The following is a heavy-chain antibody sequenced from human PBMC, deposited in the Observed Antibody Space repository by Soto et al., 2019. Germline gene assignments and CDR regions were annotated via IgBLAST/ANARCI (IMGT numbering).Heavy chain of an antibody. Sequence: QVQLVQSGAEVKKPGASVKVSCKASGYRFTNHGISWVRQAPGQGLEWMGWISGHEGKTKYARKFQGRVTMTTDTSTSTAYREMNSLRYDDTAVYYFARDVYPLAYYFDWWGQGTLVTVSS. V-gene: IGHV1-18*01. J-gene: IGHJ4*02. CDR2: ISGHEGKT. CDR1: GYRFTNHG. CDR3: ARDVYPLAYYFDW.